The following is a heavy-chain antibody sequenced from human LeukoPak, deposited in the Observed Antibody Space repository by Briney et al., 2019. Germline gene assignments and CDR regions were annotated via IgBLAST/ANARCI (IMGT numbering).Heavy chain of an antibody. J-gene: IGHJ4*02. CDR2: IYYSGST. D-gene: IGHD2-2*01. V-gene: IGHV4-59*08. CDR1: GGSISSYY. Sequence: PSETLSLTCTVSGGSISSYYWSWIRQPPGKGLEWIGYIYYSGSTNYNPSLKSRVTISVDTSKNQFPLKLSSVTAADTAVYYCARHPPSIVVPAARFDYWGQGTLVTVSS. CDR3: ARHPPSIVVPAARFDY.